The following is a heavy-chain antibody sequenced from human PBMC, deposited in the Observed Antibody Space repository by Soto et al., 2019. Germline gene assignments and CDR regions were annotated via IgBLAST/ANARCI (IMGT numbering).Heavy chain of an antibody. CDR2: IYYSGST. CDR1: GGSVSSGSYY. J-gene: IGHJ6*02. D-gene: IGHD4-17*01. CDR3: ARGGSTVTTYYYYGMDV. Sequence: LPLTCTVSGGSVSSGSYYWSWIRQPPGKGLEWIGYIYYSGSTNYNPSLKSRVTISVDTSKNQFSLKLSSVTAADTAVYYCARGGSTVTTYYYYGMDVWGQGTTVTVSS. V-gene: IGHV4-61*01.